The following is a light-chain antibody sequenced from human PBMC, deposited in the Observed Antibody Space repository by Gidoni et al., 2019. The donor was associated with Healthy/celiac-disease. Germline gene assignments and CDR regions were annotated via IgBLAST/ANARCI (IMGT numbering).Light chain of an antibody. V-gene: IGLV1-36*01. CDR2: YDD. CDR1: SSNIGNNA. J-gene: IGLJ2*01. Sequence: QSVLTQPPSVSEAPRQRVTISCSGISSNIGNNAVHWSQQLPGKAPKLLIYYDDLLPSGVSARFSGSKSGTSASLAISGLQSEDEADYYCAAWDDSLNAVVFGGGTKLTVL. CDR3: AAWDDSLNAVV.